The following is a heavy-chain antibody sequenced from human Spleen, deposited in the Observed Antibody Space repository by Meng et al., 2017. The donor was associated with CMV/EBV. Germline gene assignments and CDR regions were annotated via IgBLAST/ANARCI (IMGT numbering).Heavy chain of an antibody. J-gene: IGHJ4*02. V-gene: IGHV1-2*02. CDR3: ARERPAPTNHFDY. CDR2: IHPHRGDT. CDR1: GYTFTAHY. Sequence: ASVKVSCKASGYTFTAHYFHWVRQAPGQGLEWMGWIHPHRGDTNYAQQFQGRVTLTRDTSISTAYMELSRLRSDDTAVYYCARERPAPTNHFDYWGQGTLVTVSS.